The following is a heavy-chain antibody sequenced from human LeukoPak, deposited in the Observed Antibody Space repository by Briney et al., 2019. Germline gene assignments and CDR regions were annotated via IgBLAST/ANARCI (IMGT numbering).Heavy chain of an antibody. CDR1: GGSISSNDYY. J-gene: IGHJ4*02. V-gene: IGHV4-39*01. Sequence: SETLSLTCTVSGGSISSNDYYWGWVRQPPGKGLEWIGNILYSGNTFYHPSLKSRITIAVDTSKNQFSLKLSSATAADTAVYYCSRYIRRRPQFDYWGQGTLVTVSS. CDR2: ILYSGNT. CDR3: SRYIRRRPQFDY.